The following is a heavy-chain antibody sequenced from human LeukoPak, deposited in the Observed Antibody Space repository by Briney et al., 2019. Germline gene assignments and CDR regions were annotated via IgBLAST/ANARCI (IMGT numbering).Heavy chain of an antibody. D-gene: IGHD3-22*01. CDR2: IYYGATT. CDR3: ARDSLTMIVGRQKRGLDY. CDR1: RGSISSSSYY. Sequence: SETLSLTCIVSRGSISSSSYYWGWFRQPPGKGLEWIGSIYYGATTYYNPSLKSRATMSIDTSKNQFSLKLSSMTAADTAVYYCARDSLTMIVGRQKRGLDYWGQGTLVTVSS. V-gene: IGHV4-39*07. J-gene: IGHJ4*02.